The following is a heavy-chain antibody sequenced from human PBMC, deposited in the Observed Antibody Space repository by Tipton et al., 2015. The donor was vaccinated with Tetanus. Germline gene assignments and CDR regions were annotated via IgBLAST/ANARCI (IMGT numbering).Heavy chain of an antibody. CDR2: IDPNSGGT. Sequence: QVQLVQSGAEMKKPGASVKVSCKASGYTFTGYYIYWVRQAPGQGLEWMGWIDPNSGGTVYAQKLQGRVPMTRDTSISTAFMDLGSLRSDDTAVYYCARDRGDYIYYGMDVWGPGTPVTVS. CDR3: ARDRGDYIYYGMDV. CDR1: GYTFTGYY. D-gene: IGHD3-22*01. J-gene: IGHJ6*02. V-gene: IGHV1-2*02.